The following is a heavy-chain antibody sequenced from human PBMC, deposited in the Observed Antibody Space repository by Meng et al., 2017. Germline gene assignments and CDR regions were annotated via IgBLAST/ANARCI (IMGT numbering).Heavy chain of an antibody. D-gene: IGHD3-22*01. CDR3: ARFLYYYDSSGYAED. J-gene: IGHJ4*02. CDR2: IYHSGST. Sequence: QGPLKESGPGLGKPSGTLSLTCAVSGGSISSSNWWSWVRQPPGKGLEWIGEIYHSGSTNYNPSLKSRVTISVDKSKNQFSLKLSSVTAADTAVYYCARFLYYYDSSGYAEDWGQGTLVTVSS. CDR1: GGSISSSNW. V-gene: IGHV4-4*02.